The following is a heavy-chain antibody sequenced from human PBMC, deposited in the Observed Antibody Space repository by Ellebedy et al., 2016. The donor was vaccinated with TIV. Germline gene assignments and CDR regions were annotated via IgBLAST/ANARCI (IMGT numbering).Heavy chain of an antibody. CDR2: INPNSGDT. D-gene: IGHD1-26*01. Sequence: AASVKVSCKASGYTFTDYYMHWVRQAPGQGLEWMGWINPNSGDTNYAQKFQVRVTMTRDTSISTAYMDLSSLTSYDTAVYYCASGGSSSYWGQGTLVTVSS. CDR3: ASGGSSSY. V-gene: IGHV1-2*02. J-gene: IGHJ1*01. CDR1: GYTFTDYY.